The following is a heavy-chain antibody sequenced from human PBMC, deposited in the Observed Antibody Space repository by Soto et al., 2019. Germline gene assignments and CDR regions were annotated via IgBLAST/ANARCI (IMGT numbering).Heavy chain of an antibody. Sequence: QVQLVESGGGVVQPGRSLRLSCAASGFTFSSYAMHWVRQAPGKGLEWVAVISYDGSNKYYADSVKGRFTISRDNSKNTLYLQMNSLRAEDTAVYYCARGSPGKDIVVVPAGVFDYWGQGTLVTVSS. J-gene: IGHJ4*02. V-gene: IGHV3-30-3*01. CDR1: GFTFSSYA. CDR2: ISYDGSNK. CDR3: ARGSPGKDIVVVPAGVFDY. D-gene: IGHD2-2*01.